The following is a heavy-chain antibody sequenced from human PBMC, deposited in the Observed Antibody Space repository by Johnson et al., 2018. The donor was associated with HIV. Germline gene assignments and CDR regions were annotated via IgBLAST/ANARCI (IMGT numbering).Heavy chain of an antibody. D-gene: IGHD6-13*01. CDR1: GFTFSSYA. CDR2: ISGSGGTT. Sequence: VQLVESAGGVIKPGGSLSISCSATGFTFSSYAMSWVRQAPGKGLEWVSAISGSGGTTYYADSVKGRFTISRDNSKNTLYLQMNSLRAEDTAVYYCAKVSSWYFLRAFDIWGQGTVVTVSS. J-gene: IGHJ3*02. V-gene: IGHV3-23*04. CDR3: AKVSSWYFLRAFDI.